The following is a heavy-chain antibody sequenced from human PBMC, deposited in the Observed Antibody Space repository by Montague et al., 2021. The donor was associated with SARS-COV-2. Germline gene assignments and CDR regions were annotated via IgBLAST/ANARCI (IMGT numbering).Heavy chain of an antibody. CDR1: GGSSIGFY. Sequence: SETLSLTCTVAGGSSIGFYWGWVRQPPGRGLEWIGEINHNGNTQYNPSLKSRVTMSSDTSRVHFSLRLTSVTAADTAIYYCARRRYSFGAGTYRDWGQGTLVAVS. J-gene: IGHJ4*02. CDR2: INHNGNT. D-gene: IGHD2-21*01. V-gene: IGHV4-34*01. CDR3: ARRRYSFGAGTYRD.